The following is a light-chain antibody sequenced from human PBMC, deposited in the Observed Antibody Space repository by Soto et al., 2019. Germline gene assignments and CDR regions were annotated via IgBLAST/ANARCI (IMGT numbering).Light chain of an antibody. CDR1: SGHSTYA. J-gene: IGLJ2*01. CDR2: VNSDGSH. CDR3: QTWDTVIQKV. V-gene: IGLV4-69*01. Sequence: QPVLTQSPSASASLGASVKLTCTLSSGHSTYAIAWHQQQPEKGPRFLMKVNSDGSHIKGDGIPDRFSGSSSGSERYLTISSLQSEDEADYYCQTWDTVIQKVFGGGTQLTVL.